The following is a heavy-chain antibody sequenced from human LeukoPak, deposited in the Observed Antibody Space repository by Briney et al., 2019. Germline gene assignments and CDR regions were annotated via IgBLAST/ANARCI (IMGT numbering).Heavy chain of an antibody. J-gene: IGHJ4*02. D-gene: IGHD3-10*01. CDR1: GFTFSSYE. CDR3: TTLQGTMVRGVIITHFDY. CDR2: ISSSGSTI. Sequence: GGSLRLSCAASGFTFSSYEMHWVRRAPGKGLEWVSYISSSGSTIYYADSVKGRFTISRDNAKNSLYLQMNSLKTEDTAVYYCTTLQGTMVRGVIITHFDYWGQGTLVTVSS. V-gene: IGHV3-48*03.